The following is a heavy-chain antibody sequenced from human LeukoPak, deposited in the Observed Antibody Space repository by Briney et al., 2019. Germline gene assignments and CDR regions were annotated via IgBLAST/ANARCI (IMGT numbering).Heavy chain of an antibody. CDR1: GFTFSSYG. CDR2: ISYDGSNK. J-gene: IGHJ4*02. V-gene: IGHV3-30*18. CDR3: AKDWYTY. Sequence: GGSLRLSCAASGFTFSSYGMHWVRQAPGKGLEWVAVISYDGSNKYYADSVKGRFTISRDNSKNTLYLQMNSLRAEDTAVYYCAKDWYTYWGQGTLVTVSS. D-gene: IGHD1-1*01.